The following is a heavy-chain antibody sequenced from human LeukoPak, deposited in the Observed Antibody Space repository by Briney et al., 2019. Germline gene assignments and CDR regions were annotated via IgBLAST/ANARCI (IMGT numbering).Heavy chain of an antibody. CDR3: ARRPSGSYCYYGMDV. V-gene: IGHV3-66*04. D-gene: IGHD1-26*01. Sequence: PGGSLRLSCAASGFTVSSNYMSWVRQAPGKGLEWVSVIYSGGSTYYADSVKGRFTISRDNSKNTLYLQMNSLRAEDTAVCYCARRPSGSYCYYGMDVWGQGTTVTVSS. CDR1: GFTVSSNY. CDR2: IYSGGST. J-gene: IGHJ6*02.